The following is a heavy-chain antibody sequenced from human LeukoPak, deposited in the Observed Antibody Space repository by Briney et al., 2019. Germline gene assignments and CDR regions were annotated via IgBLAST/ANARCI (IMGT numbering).Heavy chain of an antibody. Sequence: GGSLRLSCAASGFTFSSYGMHWVRQAPGKGLEWVAVIWYDGSNKYYADSVKGRFTISRDNSKNTLYLQMNSLRAEDAAVYYCARDIVATGGFSDYWGQGTLVTVSS. J-gene: IGHJ4*02. CDR2: IWYDGSNK. CDR3: ARDIVATGGFSDY. CDR1: GFTFSSYG. V-gene: IGHV3-33*01. D-gene: IGHD5-12*01.